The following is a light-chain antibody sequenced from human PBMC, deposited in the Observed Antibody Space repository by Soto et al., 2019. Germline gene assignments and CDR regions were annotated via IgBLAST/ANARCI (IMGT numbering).Light chain of an antibody. V-gene: IGKV3-11*01. CDR1: QSVTSY. CDR2: DAS. Sequence: EIVLTHSPATLSLSPGERATLSCRASQSVTSYLAWYQQRPGQAPRLLIYDASRRATGIPARFSGSGSGADFTLTISSLEPEDFAVNYCQQYGSSPRKFGQGTKVDI. J-gene: IGKJ1*01. CDR3: QQYGSSPRK.